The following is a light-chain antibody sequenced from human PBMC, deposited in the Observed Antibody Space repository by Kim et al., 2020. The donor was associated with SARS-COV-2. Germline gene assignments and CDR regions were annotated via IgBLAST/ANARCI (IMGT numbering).Light chain of an antibody. V-gene: IGKV3-20*01. CDR1: QTVSTS. CDR3: LQYSCSPRT. CDR2: DVS. J-gene: IGKJ1*01. Sequence: EIVLTQSPGSLSLSPGERATLSCRASQTVSTSLAWYQQKPGQPPRLLIYDVSSRATGIPSRFSGSGSGTDFTLTISRLEPEDIAVYYCLQYSCSPRTFGQGTRVDIK.